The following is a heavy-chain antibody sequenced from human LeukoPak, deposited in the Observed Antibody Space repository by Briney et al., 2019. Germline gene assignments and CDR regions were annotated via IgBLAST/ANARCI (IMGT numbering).Heavy chain of an antibody. CDR1: GFTVSSNY. CDR2: ISSSSSYI. J-gene: IGHJ6*03. V-gene: IGHV3-21*01. D-gene: IGHD1-26*01. Sequence: GGSLRLSCAASGFTVSSNYMSWVRQAPGKGLEWVSSISSSSSYIYYADSVKGRFTISRDNAKNSLYLQMNSLRAEDTAVYYCAREAPGDYMDVWGKGTTVTVSS. CDR3: AREAPGDYMDV.